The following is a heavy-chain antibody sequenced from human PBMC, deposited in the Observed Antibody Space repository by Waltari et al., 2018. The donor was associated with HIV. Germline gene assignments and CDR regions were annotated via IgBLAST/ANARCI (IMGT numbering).Heavy chain of an antibody. J-gene: IGHJ5*02. V-gene: IGHV4-38-2*01. D-gene: IGHD2-21*02. Sequence: QVQLQESGPGLVKPSETLSLTCAVSGYSISSRCYWGWIRQPPGKGLEWIGSIYNSGRNYTNPHLKRRVTRAVDTAQTQFSLKLTAVTAADTAGYYCARRPVPSDEFDPWGQGTLVTVSS. CDR1: GYSISSRCY. CDR3: ARRPVPSDEFDP. CDR2: IYNSGRN.